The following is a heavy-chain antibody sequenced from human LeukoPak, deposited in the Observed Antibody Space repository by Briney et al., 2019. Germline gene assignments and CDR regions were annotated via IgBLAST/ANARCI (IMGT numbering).Heavy chain of an antibody. J-gene: IGHJ5*02. CDR1: GYTFTSYD. Sequence: ASVKVSCNASGYTFTSYDINWVRQATGQGLEWMGWMNPNSGNTGYAQKFQGRVTMTKNTSISTAYMELSSLRSEDTAVYYCARWGWYGSGSYYNWFDPWGQGTLVTVSS. CDR2: MNPNSGNT. CDR3: ARWGWYGSGSYYNWFDP. D-gene: IGHD3-10*01. V-gene: IGHV1-8*01.